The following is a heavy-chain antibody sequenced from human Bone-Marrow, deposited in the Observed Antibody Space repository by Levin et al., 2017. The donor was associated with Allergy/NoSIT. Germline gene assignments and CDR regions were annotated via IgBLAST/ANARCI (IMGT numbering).Heavy chain of an antibody. D-gene: IGHD5-12*01. CDR2: INHDSHLK. J-gene: IGHJ4*02. Sequence: SGGSLRLSCVASGFNFGDAWMSWVRQGTGRRLEWVSNINHDSHLKYYVDSVRGRFAISRDNAKNAVYLQMNSLRIEDTDIYHCAMVKYHPGPHDYWGQRSLVTISS. V-gene: IGHV3-7*04. CDR3: AMVKYHPGPHDY. CDR1: GFNFGDAW.